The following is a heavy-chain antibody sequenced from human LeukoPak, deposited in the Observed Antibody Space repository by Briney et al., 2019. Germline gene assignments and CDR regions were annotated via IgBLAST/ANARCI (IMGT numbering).Heavy chain of an antibody. D-gene: IGHD6-19*01. V-gene: IGHV3-23*01. Sequence: SGGSLRLSCAASGFPFSSYAMHWVRQAPGRGLEWVSSMSGTAGTTYYADSVKGRFTVSRDNSKNTVYLQMNSLRVEDTAVYYCAKDTGTGWHAFDYWGQGTLVTVSS. CDR2: MSGTAGTT. J-gene: IGHJ4*02. CDR1: GFPFSSYA. CDR3: AKDTGTGWHAFDY.